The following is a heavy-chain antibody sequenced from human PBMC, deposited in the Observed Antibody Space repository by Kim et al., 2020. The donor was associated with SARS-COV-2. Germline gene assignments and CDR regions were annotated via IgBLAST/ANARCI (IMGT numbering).Heavy chain of an antibody. J-gene: IGHJ6*02. D-gene: IGHD1-1*01. Sequence: DSVKGRLTISRDNVKNSVYLQMNSLRDDDTAVYYCARDTGRTGYYYGMDLWGQGTTVTVSS. V-gene: IGHV3-48*02. CDR3: ARDTGRTGYYYGMDL.